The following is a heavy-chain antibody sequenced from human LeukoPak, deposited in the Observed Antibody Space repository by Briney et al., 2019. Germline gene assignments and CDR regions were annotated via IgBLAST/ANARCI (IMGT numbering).Heavy chain of an antibody. CDR2: ISAYNGNT. CDR3: ARSDHFEVAAKRDWYFDL. D-gene: IGHD2-15*01. V-gene: IGHV1-18*01. J-gene: IGHJ2*01. CDR1: GYTFTSYG. Sequence: GASVKVSSTASGYTFTSYGISWVRQAPGQGLEWMGWISAYNGNTNYAQKLQGRVTMTTDTSTSTAYMELRSLRSDDTAVYYCARSDHFEVAAKRDWYFDLWGRGTLVTVSS.